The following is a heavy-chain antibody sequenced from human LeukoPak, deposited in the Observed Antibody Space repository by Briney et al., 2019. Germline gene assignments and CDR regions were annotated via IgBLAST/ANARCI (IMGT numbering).Heavy chain of an antibody. CDR3: AKESTETGVPFDY. Sequence: QSGGSLRLSCAASGFTFSSYAMSWIRQAPGEGLEWVSAVSGSGGSTYYADSVKGRFTISRDNSKNTLYLQMNSVRPEDTAVYYCAKESTETGVPFDYWGQGTLVTGSS. CDR2: VSGSGGST. J-gene: IGHJ4*02. V-gene: IGHV3-23*01. CDR1: GFTFSSYA. D-gene: IGHD2-8*01.